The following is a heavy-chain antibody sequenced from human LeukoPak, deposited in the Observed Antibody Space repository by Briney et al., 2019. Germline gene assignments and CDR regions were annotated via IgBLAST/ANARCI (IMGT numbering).Heavy chain of an antibody. J-gene: IGHJ1*01. CDR1: GFTFDDYA. Sequence: GGSLRLPCAASGFTFDDYAMHWVRQAPGKGLEWVSGISWNSGSIGYADSVKGRFTISRDNAKNSLYLQMNSLRAEDTALYYCAKDTKVLLWFGELLPGYFQHWGQGTLVTVSS. D-gene: IGHD3-10*01. CDR3: AKDTKVLLWFGELLPGYFQH. V-gene: IGHV3-9*01. CDR2: ISWNSGSI.